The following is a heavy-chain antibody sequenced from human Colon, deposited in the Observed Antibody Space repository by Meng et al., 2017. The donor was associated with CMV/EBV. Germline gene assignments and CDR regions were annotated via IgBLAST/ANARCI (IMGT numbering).Heavy chain of an antibody. CDR1: GFRFSDYF. D-gene: IGHD1-7*01. CDR3: TRANNWNFVDFDY. V-gene: IGHV3-11*04. Sequence: GESLKISCEGSGFRFSDYFMSWVRQAPGKGLEWVAYISSASITTYYAESVKGRFTISRDNSRNTLYLQMNSLRADDTAVYYCTRANNWNFVDFDYWGQGTLVTVSS. CDR2: ISSASITT. J-gene: IGHJ4*02.